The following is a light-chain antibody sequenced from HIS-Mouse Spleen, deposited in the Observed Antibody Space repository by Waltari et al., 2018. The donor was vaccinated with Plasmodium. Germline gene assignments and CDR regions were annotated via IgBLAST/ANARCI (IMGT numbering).Light chain of an antibody. CDR3: QQRYSTPWT. CDR1: HSISTN. CDR2: AAS. J-gene: IGKJ1*01. V-gene: IGKV1-39*01. Sequence: DIQMTQSPSSLSASVGDRVTITCRASHSISTNLNVYQQKPGKSPKRLIYAASSLQSWVAVRFRGSGAGKDFTLTIISLQPEDFTTYYCQQRYSTPWTFGQGTKVGIK.